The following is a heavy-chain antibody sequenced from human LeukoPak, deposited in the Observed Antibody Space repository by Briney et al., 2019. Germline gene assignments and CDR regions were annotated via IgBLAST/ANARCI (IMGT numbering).Heavy chain of an antibody. V-gene: IGHV3-43*02. CDR3: AKDRGGYYGSGTSYYFYGMDV. J-gene: IGHJ6*02. CDR1: GFTFGHFA. D-gene: IGHD3-10*01. Sequence: GGSLRLSCAASGFTFGHFAMHWVRHVPGKGLEWVSVISRDGDATYYVDSVKGRFSISRDQSRNSLDLQMDALRPEDTALYYCAKDRGGYYGSGTSYYFYGMDVWGRGTTVTVSS. CDR2: ISRDGDAT.